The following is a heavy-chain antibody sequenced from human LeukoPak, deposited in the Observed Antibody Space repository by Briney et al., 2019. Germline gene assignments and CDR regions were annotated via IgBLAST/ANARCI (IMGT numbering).Heavy chain of an antibody. D-gene: IGHD3-16*02. Sequence: GGSLRLSCAASGFIFSAYGMHGVREAPGKGLEWLAVIWYDGSSKYYSDSVKGRFTISRDNSKNTLYMQMNNLRVEDTVVYFCARDNRYTGNYLDAFDIWGQGTLDSVSS. CDR3: ARDNRYTGNYLDAFDI. CDR1: GFIFSAYG. J-gene: IGHJ3*02. V-gene: IGHV3-33*01. CDR2: IWYDGSSK.